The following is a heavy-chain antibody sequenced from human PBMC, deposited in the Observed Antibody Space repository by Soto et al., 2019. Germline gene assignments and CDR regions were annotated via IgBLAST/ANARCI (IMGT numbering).Heavy chain of an antibody. CDR2: SSATGAGT. D-gene: IGHD1-7*01. J-gene: IGHJ4*02. CDR1: GFTFSSYG. V-gene: IGHV3-23*01. Sequence: EVQLLESGGGLVQPGGSLRLSCAASGFTFSSYGMTWVRQAPGKGLEWVSFSSATGAGTYYADSVKGRFTISRDNSKNTLYLQMTSLRADDTAVYYCAKDRRAGGNYGLDSDFWGQGALVIVYS. CDR3: AKDRRAGGNYGLDSDF.